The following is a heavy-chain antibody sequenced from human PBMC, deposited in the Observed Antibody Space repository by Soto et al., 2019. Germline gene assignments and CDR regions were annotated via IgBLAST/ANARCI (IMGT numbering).Heavy chain of an antibody. CDR1: GFTLSSYW. D-gene: IGHD6-19*01. CDR3: ARDADASGWYHYGMDV. V-gene: IGHV3-7*01. J-gene: IGHJ6*02. CDR2: IKQDGYEK. Sequence: GGSLRLSCAASGFTLSSYWMNWVRQAPGKGLEWVANIKQDGYEKYYVDSVRGRFFISRDNAKNPLYLQLNSLRAEDTAVYYCARDADASGWYHYGMDVWGQGTLVTVSS.